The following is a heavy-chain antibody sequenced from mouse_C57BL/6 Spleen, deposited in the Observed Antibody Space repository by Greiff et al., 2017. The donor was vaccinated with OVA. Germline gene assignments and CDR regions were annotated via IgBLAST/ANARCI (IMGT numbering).Heavy chain of an antibody. CDR2: IDPSDSDT. CDR1: GYTFTSYW. J-gene: IGHJ2*01. V-gene: IGHV1-52*01. D-gene: IGHD4-1*01. Sequence: QVQLQQPGAELVRPGSSVKLSCKASGYTFTSYWMHWVKQRPIQGLEWIGNIDPSDSDTHYNQKFKDKATLTVDKSSSTAYMRLSSLTSEDSAVYCCARGRLGLFDYWGQGTTLTVSS. CDR3: ARGRLGLFDY.